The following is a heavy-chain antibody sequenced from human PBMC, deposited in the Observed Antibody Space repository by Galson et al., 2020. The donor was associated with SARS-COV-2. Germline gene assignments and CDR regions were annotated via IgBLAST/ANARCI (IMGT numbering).Heavy chain of an antibody. D-gene: IGHD6-13*01. Sequence: SQTLSLTCTVSGGSISSSGYYWSWIRQHPGKGLEWIGYIYYSGSTYYNPSLKSRVTISVDTSKNQFSLKLSSVTAADTAVYYCARVTYSSSAGLDYWGQGTLVTVSS. J-gene: IGHJ4*02. CDR1: GGSISSSGYY. CDR3: ARVTYSSSAGLDY. CDR2: IYYSGST. V-gene: IGHV4-31*03.